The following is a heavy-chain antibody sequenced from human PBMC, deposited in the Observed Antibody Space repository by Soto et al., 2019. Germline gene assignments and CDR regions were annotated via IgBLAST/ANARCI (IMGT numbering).Heavy chain of an antibody. D-gene: IGHD2-15*01. Sequence: GAAGKVSCKGSGCTLTELSMHWVRQAPGKGLEWMGGFDPEDGETIYAQKFQGRVTMTEDTSTDTAYMELSSLRSEDTAVYYCANGGYCIPGSCYTNWFDPWG. J-gene: IGHJ5*02. CDR3: ANGGYCIPGSCYTNWFDP. CDR2: FDPEDGET. CDR1: GCTLTELS. V-gene: IGHV1-24*01.